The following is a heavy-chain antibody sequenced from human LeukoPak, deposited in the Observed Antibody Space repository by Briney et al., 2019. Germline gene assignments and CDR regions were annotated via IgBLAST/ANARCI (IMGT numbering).Heavy chain of an antibody. V-gene: IGHV4-38-2*01. D-gene: IGHD3-3*01. CDR1: GYSISSGYY. CDR2: IYHSGST. CDR3: ARMRRKRIFGVVNDNWFDP. J-gene: IGHJ5*02. Sequence: SETLSLTCAVSGYSISSGYYWGWIRQPPGKGLEWIGSIYHSGSTYYSPSLKSRVTISVDTSKNQFSLKLSSVTAADTAVYYCARMRRKRIFGVVNDNWFDPWGQGTLVTVSS.